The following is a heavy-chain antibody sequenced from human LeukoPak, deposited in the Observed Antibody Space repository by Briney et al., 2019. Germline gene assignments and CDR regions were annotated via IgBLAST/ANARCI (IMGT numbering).Heavy chain of an antibody. V-gene: IGHV3-21*06. CDR2: ISSSKSYI. D-gene: IGHD6-25*01. CDR3: VAAAAVAYYFDY. J-gene: IGHJ4*02. Sequence: SGGSLRLSCAASGFTFSGYVMTWVRQTPGRGLEWVSSISSSKSYIHYADSVKGRFTISRDNAKNSLYLQMNSLRAEDTAVYYCVAAAAVAYYFDYWGQGTLVTVSS. CDR1: GFTFSGYV.